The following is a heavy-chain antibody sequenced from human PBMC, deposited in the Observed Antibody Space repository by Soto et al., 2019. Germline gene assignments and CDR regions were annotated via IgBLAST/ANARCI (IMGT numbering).Heavy chain of an antibody. D-gene: IGHD3-16*01. V-gene: IGHV3-30*18. Sequence: GGSLRLSCAASGFTFSSYAMHWVRQAPGKGLEWVAVISHDGSNKFYAESVKGRFTISRDNPRNTLLLQMNSVRVEDTAVYYCAKDRGVDSWGQGTLVTVSS. CDR3: AKDRGVDS. J-gene: IGHJ4*02. CDR2: ISHDGSNK. CDR1: GFTFSSYA.